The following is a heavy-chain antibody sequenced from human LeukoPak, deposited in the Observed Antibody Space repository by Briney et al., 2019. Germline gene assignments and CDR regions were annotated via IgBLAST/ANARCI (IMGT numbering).Heavy chain of an antibody. V-gene: IGHV3-30*02. D-gene: IGHD3-3*01. CDR3: ANPPRDNYDFWSGYHYDY. J-gene: IGHJ4*02. Sequence: PWGSLRLSCAASGFPFSSYGMHWVRQAPGKGLEWVAFIRYDGSNKYYADSVKGRFTISRDNSKNTLYLQMNSLRAEDTAVYYCANPPRDNYDFWSGYHYDYWGQGTLVTVSS. CDR2: IRYDGSNK. CDR1: GFPFSSYG.